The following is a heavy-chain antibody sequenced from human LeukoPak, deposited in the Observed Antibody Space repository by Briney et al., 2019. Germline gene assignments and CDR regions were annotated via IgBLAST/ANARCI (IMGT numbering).Heavy chain of an antibody. CDR3: ATLRKSRIQNYYDSTGYYYVSLAY. J-gene: IGHJ4*02. V-gene: IGHV1-69*05. D-gene: IGHD3-22*01. CDR1: GGTFSSYA. Sequence: SVKVSCKASGGTFSSYAISWVRQAPGQGLEGMGRIIPIFGTANYAQKFQGRVTITTDEYTSTASMELSSLRSEDTSVYYSATLRKSRIQNYYDSTGYYYVSLAYWGQGTLVTVSS. CDR2: IIPIFGTA.